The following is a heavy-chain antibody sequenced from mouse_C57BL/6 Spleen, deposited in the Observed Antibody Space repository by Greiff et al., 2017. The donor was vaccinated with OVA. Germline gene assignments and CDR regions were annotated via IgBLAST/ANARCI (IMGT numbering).Heavy chain of an antibody. J-gene: IGHJ1*03. Sequence: QVQLQQPGAELVKPGASVKLSCKASGYTFTSYWMQWVKQRPGQGLEWVGEIDPSDSYTNYNQKFKGKATLTVDTSSSTAYMQLSSLTSEDSAVYYWARRYYGNWYFDVWGTGTTVTVSS. CDR1: GYTFTSYW. CDR3: ARRYYGNWYFDV. D-gene: IGHD2-1*01. V-gene: IGHV1-50*01. CDR2: IDPSDSYT.